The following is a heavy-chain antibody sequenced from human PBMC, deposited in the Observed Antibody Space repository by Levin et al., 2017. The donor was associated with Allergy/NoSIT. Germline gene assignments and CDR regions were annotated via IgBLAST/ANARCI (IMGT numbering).Heavy chain of an antibody. Sequence: GSLRLSCTASGFTFSTYWMHWVRQAPGKGLVWVSLINIDGSSTLYADSVKGRFTISRDNAKNTLYLQMNSLRAEDTAVYFCARAASSRALDIWGQGTMVTVSA. D-gene: IGHD3-16*02. J-gene: IGHJ3*02. CDR2: INIDGSST. V-gene: IGHV3-74*01. CDR3: ARAASSRALDI. CDR1: GFTFSTYW.